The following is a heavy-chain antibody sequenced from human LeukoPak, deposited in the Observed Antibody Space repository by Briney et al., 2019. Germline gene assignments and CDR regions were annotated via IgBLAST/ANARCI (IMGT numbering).Heavy chain of an antibody. Sequence: GASVKVSCKASGGTFSSYAISWVRQAPGQGLEWMGGIILIFGTANYAQKFQGRVTITADESTSTAYMELSSLRSEDTAVYYCARACDLGYCSGGRGVDWFDPWGQGTLVTVSS. D-gene: IGHD2-15*01. CDR3: ARACDLGYCSGGRGVDWFDP. CDR2: IILIFGTA. V-gene: IGHV1-69*13. CDR1: GGTFSSYA. J-gene: IGHJ5*02.